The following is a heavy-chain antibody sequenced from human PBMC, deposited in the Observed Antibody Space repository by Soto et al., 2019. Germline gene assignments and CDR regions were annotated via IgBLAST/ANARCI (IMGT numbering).Heavy chain of an antibody. Sequence: EVQLVQSGGDLVQPGGSLRLSCVASGFTFSTYWMTWVRQAPGMGLEWVAGIKEDGSEEVYVDSVKGRFSISRDNAKTLLYLQLNGLRAEDAAVYYWATAISSPFSNFDYWGQGSLVTVSS. CDR2: IKEDGSEE. CDR3: ATAISSPFSNFDY. CDR1: GFTFSTYW. V-gene: IGHV3-7*01. J-gene: IGHJ4*02. D-gene: IGHD2-2*01.